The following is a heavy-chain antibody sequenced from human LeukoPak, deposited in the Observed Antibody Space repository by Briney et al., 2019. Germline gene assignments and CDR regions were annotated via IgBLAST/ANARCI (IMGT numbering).Heavy chain of an antibody. D-gene: IGHD6-19*01. Sequence: ASVKVSCKASGYTFTSYDISWVRQAPGQGLEWMGWISAYNGNTNYAQKLQGRVTMTTDTSTSTAYMELRSLRSDDTAVYYCAREYSSGWYLRRSAFDIWGQGTMVTVSS. V-gene: IGHV1-18*01. CDR1: GYTFTSYD. J-gene: IGHJ3*02. CDR2: ISAYNGNT. CDR3: AREYSSGWYLRRSAFDI.